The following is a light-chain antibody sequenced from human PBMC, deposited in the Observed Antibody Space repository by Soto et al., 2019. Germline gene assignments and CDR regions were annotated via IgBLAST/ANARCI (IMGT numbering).Light chain of an antibody. CDR1: SSDVGGYNY. CDR3: GSFTSSNTLV. J-gene: IGLJ2*01. CDR2: DVS. V-gene: IGLV2-14*01. Sequence: QSALTQPASVSGFPGQAITISCTGTSSDVGGYNYVSWYQQHPGKAPQFIIYDVSNRPSGVSNRFSGSKSGNTASLTIFGLQAEDEADYYCGSFTSSNTLVFGGGTKLTVL.